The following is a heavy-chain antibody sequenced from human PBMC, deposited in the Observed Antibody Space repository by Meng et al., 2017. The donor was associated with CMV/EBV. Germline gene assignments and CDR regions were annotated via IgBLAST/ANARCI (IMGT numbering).Heavy chain of an antibody. Sequence: GESLKISCAASGFTFSSYGMHWVRQAPGKGLEWVAFIRYDGSNKYYADSVKGRFTISRDNSKKTLYLQMNSLRAEDTAVYYCARKVTQYCSSTSCYTRSYWYFDLWGRGTLVTVSS. CDR1: GFTFSSYG. CDR2: IRYDGSNK. CDR3: ARKVTQYCSSTSCYTRSYWYFDL. D-gene: IGHD2-2*02. J-gene: IGHJ2*01. V-gene: IGHV3-30*02.